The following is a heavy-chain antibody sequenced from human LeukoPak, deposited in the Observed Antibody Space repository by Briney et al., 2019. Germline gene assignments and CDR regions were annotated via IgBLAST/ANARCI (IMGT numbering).Heavy chain of an antibody. Sequence: PGRSLRLSCAASGFTFDDYAMHWVRHAPGKGLEWVSGISWDSGSIGYADSVRGRFTISRDNSKNTLYLQMNSLRAEDTAAYYCAKDRRPGYQLPSYGMDVWGQGTTVTVSS. CDR1: GFTFDDYA. D-gene: IGHD2-2*01. J-gene: IGHJ6*02. CDR2: ISWDSGSI. CDR3: AKDRRPGYQLPSYGMDV. V-gene: IGHV3-9*01.